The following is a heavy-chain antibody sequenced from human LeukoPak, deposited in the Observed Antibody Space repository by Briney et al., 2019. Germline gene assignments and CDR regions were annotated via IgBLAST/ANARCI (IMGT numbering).Heavy chain of an antibody. D-gene: IGHD1-14*01. CDR3: ARTTLPEYYYYYHGMDV. CDR2: ISSSGSTI. CDR1: GFTFSSYE. Sequence: GGSLRLSCAASGFTFSSYEMNWVRQAPGKGLEWVSYISSSGSTIYYADSVKGRFTISRDNAKNSLYLQMNSLRAEDTAVYYCARTTLPEYYYYYHGMDVWGQGTTVTVSS. J-gene: IGHJ6*02. V-gene: IGHV3-48*03.